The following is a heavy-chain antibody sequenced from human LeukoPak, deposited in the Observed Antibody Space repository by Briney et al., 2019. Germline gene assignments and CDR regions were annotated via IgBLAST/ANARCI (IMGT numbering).Heavy chain of an antibody. V-gene: IGHV3-21*01. D-gene: IGHD2-2*01. CDR2: ISSSSYI. CDR1: GFTFSSYS. Sequence: PGGSLRLSCAASGFTFSSYSMNWVRQAPGKGLEWVSSISSSSYIYYADSVKGRFTISRDNAKNSLYLQMNSLRAEDTAVYYCAREGLGVCSSTSCSYDAFDIWGQGTMVTVSS. J-gene: IGHJ3*02. CDR3: AREGLGVCSSTSCSYDAFDI.